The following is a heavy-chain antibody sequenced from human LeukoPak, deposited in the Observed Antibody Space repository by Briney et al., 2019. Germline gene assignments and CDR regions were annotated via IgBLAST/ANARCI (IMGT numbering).Heavy chain of an antibody. CDR1: GYSFTNYW. V-gene: IGHV5-51*01. Sequence: GESLKISCKGSGYSFTNYWIGWVRQMPGKGLEWMGIFYPLDSDTRYSPSFQGQVTISADKSTSTAYLQWSSLKAPDTAMYYCASQYYDSSGYFQNDAFDVWGQGTMVTVSS. J-gene: IGHJ3*01. CDR3: ASQYYDSSGYFQNDAFDV. CDR2: FYPLDSDT. D-gene: IGHD3-22*01.